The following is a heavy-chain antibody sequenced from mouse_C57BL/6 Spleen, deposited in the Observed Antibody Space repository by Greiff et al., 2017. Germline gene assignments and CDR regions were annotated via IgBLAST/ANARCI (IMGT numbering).Heavy chain of an antibody. Sequence: LVESGAELVKPGASVKLSCKASGYTFTEYTIHWVKQRSGQGLEWIGWFYPGSGSIKYNEKFKDKATLTADKSSSTVYMELSRLTSEDSAVYFCARHADYYGSSSLFDYWGQGTTLTVSS. V-gene: IGHV1-62-2*01. D-gene: IGHD1-1*01. J-gene: IGHJ2*01. CDR2: FYPGSGSI. CDR3: ARHADYYGSSSLFDY. CDR1: GYTFTEYT.